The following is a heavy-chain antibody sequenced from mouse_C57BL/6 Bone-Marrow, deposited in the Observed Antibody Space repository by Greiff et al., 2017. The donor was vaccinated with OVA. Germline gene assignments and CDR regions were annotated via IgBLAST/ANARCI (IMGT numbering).Heavy chain of an antibody. D-gene: IGHD2-1*01. CDR1: GYAFSSYW. CDR3: ARWGGNYVGKYYFDY. V-gene: IGHV1-80*01. Sequence: LQESGAELVKPGASVKISCKASGYAFSSYWMNWVKQRPGKGLEWIGQIYPGDGDTNYNGKFKGKATLTADKSSSTAYMQLSSLTSEDSAVYFCARWGGNYVGKYYFDYWGQGTTLTVSS. J-gene: IGHJ2*01. CDR2: IYPGDGDT.